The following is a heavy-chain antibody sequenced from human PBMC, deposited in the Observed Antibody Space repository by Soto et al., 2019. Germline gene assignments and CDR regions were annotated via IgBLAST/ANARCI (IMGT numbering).Heavy chain of an antibody. CDR1: GFTFSSYS. Sequence: GGSLRLSCAASGFTFSSYSMNWVRQAPGKGLEWVSYISSSSSTIYYADSVKGRFTISRDNAKNSLYLQMNSLRAEDTAVYYCARDYDYVWGSYQDFYYYGMDVWGQGTTVTVSS. CDR2: ISSSSSTI. D-gene: IGHD3-16*02. J-gene: IGHJ6*02. CDR3: ARDYDYVWGSYQDFYYYGMDV. V-gene: IGHV3-48*01.